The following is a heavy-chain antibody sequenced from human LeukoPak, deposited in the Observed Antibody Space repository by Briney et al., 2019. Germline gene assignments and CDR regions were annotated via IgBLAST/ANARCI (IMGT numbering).Heavy chain of an antibody. CDR1: GYTFTNFD. D-gene: IGHD3-16*01. Sequence: GASVKVSCKASGYTFTNFDINWVRLATGQGLEWMGWMNPRSGSTGYAQKFQGRVTMTRDTSTSTAYMEMSSLRSDDAAVYYCARDDYPYGMDVWGQGTTVTVSS. J-gene: IGHJ6*02. CDR2: MNPRSGST. V-gene: IGHV1-8*01. CDR3: ARDDYPYGMDV.